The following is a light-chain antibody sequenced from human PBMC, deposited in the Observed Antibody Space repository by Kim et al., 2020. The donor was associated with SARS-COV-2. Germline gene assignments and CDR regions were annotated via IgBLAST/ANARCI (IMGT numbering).Light chain of an antibody. CDR2: EDT. CDR3: QAWDSSAVV. CDR1: KLGDKH. V-gene: IGLV3-1*01. Sequence: SYELTQPPSVSVSPGQTPSITCSGNKLGDKHVCWYHQKPGQSPVLVIYEDTKRPAGIPERFSGSNSGNTATLTISGTQAMDEADYYCQAWDSSAVVFGGGTQLTVL. J-gene: IGLJ2*01.